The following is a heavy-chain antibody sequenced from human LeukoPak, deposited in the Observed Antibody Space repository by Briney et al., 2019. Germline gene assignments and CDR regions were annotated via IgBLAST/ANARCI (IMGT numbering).Heavy chain of an antibody. D-gene: IGHD3-10*01. Sequence: ASVKVSCKASGYTFTSYYMHWVRQAPGQGLEWMGIINPSSGSTSYAQKFQGRVTMTRDTSTSTVYMELSSLRSEDTAVYYCAGEAPLHYYGSGSYSLGAFDIWGQGTMVTVSS. J-gene: IGHJ3*02. CDR3: AGEAPLHYYGSGSYSLGAFDI. CDR2: INPSSGST. V-gene: IGHV1-46*01. CDR1: GYTFTSYY.